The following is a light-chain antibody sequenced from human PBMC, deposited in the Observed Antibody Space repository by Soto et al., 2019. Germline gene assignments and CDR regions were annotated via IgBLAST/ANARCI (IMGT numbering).Light chain of an antibody. CDR1: QSSSSY. V-gene: IGKV1-16*01. J-gene: IGKJ1*01. Sequence: IQMTESPCSRSSSVGGRFTITCGVSQSSSSYLNWFQQKPGKAPRLLISAASILQSGVPSRFSGSGSGTDFTLAISSLQPDDLATHYCQHYNSYSEAFGQGTKVDIK. CDR2: AAS. CDR3: QHYNSYSEA.